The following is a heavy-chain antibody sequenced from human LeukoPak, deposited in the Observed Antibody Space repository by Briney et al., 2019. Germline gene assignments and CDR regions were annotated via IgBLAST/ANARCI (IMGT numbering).Heavy chain of an antibody. V-gene: IGHV3-23*01. CDR1: GFTFSNYA. Sequence: GGSLRLSCAASGFTFSNYAMNWVRQAPGKGLEWVSSITDKGVSTNYADSVKGRFTIFRDNAKNSLYLQINSLRAEDTAVYYCARSPSSGWYPGGVYWGQGTLVTVSS. J-gene: IGHJ4*02. CDR2: ITDKGVST. D-gene: IGHD6-19*01. CDR3: ARSPSSGWYPGGVY.